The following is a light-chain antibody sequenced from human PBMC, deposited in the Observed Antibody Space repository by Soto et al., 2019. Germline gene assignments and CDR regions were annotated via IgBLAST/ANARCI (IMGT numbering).Light chain of an antibody. V-gene: IGKV1-12*01. CDR2: SAS. CDR1: QGIGVR. CDR3: LQVNSFPRT. J-gene: IGKJ1*01. Sequence: IQMTQSPSSLSASIGDRVTITCRASQGIGVRLAWFQQKPGKAPQYLIQSASILQSGVQSRFSGSGSATEFILTINSLQPEDVAIYYCLQVNSFPRTFGQGTKVEIK.